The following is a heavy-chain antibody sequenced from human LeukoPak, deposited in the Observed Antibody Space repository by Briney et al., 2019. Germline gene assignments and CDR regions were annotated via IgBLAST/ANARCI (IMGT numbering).Heavy chain of an antibody. V-gene: IGHV4-59*01. Sequence: PSETLSLTCTVSGGSISSYYWSWIRQPPGKGLEWIGYIYYSGSTNYNPSLKSRVTISVDTSKNQFSLKLSSVTAADTAVYCCARDRFGGYFDLWGRGTLVTVSS. CDR3: ARDRFGGYFDL. CDR1: GGSISSYY. D-gene: IGHD3-10*01. J-gene: IGHJ2*01. CDR2: IYYSGST.